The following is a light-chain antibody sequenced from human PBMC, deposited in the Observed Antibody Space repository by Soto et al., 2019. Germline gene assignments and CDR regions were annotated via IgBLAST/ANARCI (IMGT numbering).Light chain of an antibody. CDR3: QQLNGYVALT. CDR2: DAS. CDR1: QGIRTY. Sequence: DIQLTQSPSFLSASVGDRVTITCRASQGIRTYLAWYQQKPGKAPKLLIYDASTLQSGVPSRFSGSGSGTEFTLTISSLQPEDLATYYCQQLNGYVALTFGGGTKVEL. J-gene: IGKJ4*01. V-gene: IGKV1-9*01.